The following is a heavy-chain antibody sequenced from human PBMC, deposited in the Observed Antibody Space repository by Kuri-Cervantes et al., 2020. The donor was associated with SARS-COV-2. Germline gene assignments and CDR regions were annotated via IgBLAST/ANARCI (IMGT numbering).Heavy chain of an antibody. CDR1: GFTFSSYS. V-gene: IGHV3-21*01. J-gene: IGHJ3*02. Sequence: GESLKISCAASGFTFSSYSMNWVRQAPGKGLEWVSSISSSSSYIYYADSVKGRFTISRGNAKNSLYLQMNSLRAEDTAVYYCAIIGTLYNFDAFDIWGQGTMVTVSS. CDR3: AIIGTLYNFDAFDI. CDR2: ISSSSSYI. D-gene: IGHD1-1*01.